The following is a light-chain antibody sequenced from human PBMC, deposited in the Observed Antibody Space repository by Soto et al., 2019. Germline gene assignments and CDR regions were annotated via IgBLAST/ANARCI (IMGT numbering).Light chain of an antibody. CDR2: TAS. V-gene: IGKV1-27*01. Sequence: DIQMTQSPSSLSASVGDRVTITCRVSQGIGNNLAWYQQKPGKVPKVLIYTASTLHSGVPSRFSGSGSGTDFTLTINSLQPEDVATYFCQKYDSVPWSFGQGTRVEI. J-gene: IGKJ1*01. CDR3: QKYDSVPWS. CDR1: QGIGNN.